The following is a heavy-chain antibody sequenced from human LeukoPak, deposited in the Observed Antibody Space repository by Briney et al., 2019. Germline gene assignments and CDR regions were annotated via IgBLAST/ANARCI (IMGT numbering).Heavy chain of an antibody. Sequence: SETLSLTCAVYGGSFSGYYWSWIRQPPGKGLEWIGEINHSGSTNYNPSLKSRVTISVDTSKNQFSLKLSSVTAADTAVYYCARRIKKRYCSSTSCSYFDYWGQGTLVTVSS. CDR2: INHSGST. CDR1: GGSFSGYY. D-gene: IGHD2-2*01. CDR3: ARRIKKRYCSSTSCSYFDY. J-gene: IGHJ4*02. V-gene: IGHV4-34*01.